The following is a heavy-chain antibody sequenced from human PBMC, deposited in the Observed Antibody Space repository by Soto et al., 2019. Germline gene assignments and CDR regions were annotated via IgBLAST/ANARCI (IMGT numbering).Heavy chain of an antibody. V-gene: IGHV1-18*01. CDR2: ISAYNGNT. Sequence: QVQLVQSGAEVKKPGASVKVSCKASGYTFTSYGISWVRQAPGQGLEWMGWISAYNGNTKYAQKHQGRVTMTTYTPTSTVYMELRRLRSDDTAVYYWARVGKYCTNRACSIYGMVDWGQGTTVTGSS. CDR3: ARVGKYCTNRACSIYGMVD. J-gene: IGHJ6*02. CDR1: GYTFTSYG. D-gene: IGHD2-8*01.